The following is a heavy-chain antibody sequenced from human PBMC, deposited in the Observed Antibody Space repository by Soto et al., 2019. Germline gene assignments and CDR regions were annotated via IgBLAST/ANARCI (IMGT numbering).Heavy chain of an antibody. CDR1: GYTLTELS. J-gene: IGHJ4*02. D-gene: IGHD6-6*01. Sequence: GASVKVSCKVSGYTLTELSMHGVRQAPGKGLEWMGGFDPEDGETIYAQKFQGRVTMTEDTSTDTAYMELSSLRSEDTAVYYCATDSEQLLTFDYWGLGTLVTVSS. CDR2: FDPEDGET. CDR3: ATDSEQLLTFDY. V-gene: IGHV1-24*01.